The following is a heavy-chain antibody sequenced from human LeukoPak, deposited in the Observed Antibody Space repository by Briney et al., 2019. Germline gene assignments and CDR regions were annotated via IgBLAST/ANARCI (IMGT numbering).Heavy chain of an antibody. D-gene: IGHD5-24*01. J-gene: IGHJ3*02. V-gene: IGHV3-33*08. Sequence: GGSLRLSCAASGFTFSSYWMHWVRQAPGKGLEWVAVIWYDGNNKYYVDSVKGRFTISRDTSKNTLYLQMNSLRGEDTAIYYCARDGLASIGLDMWGQGTVVTVSS. CDR3: ARDGLASIGLDM. CDR1: GFTFSSYW. CDR2: IWYDGNNK.